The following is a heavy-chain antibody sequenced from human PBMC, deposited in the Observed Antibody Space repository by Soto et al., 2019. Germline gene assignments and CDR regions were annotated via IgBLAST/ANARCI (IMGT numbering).Heavy chain of an antibody. CDR1: GGTCSRYA. Sequence: QVQLVQSGAEVKKPGSSVKVSCKASGGTCSRYAFSWVRQAPGQGLEWMGGIVPIYGTRGFEQKFQGRLTITADEPTRTAYMELISLRSEDTAVYYCARDLDYYGSGSHYYYGMGVWGQGTTVTVSS. CDR3: ARDLDYYGSGSHYYYGMGV. J-gene: IGHJ6*02. CDR2: IVPIYGTR. D-gene: IGHD3-10*01. V-gene: IGHV1-69*01.